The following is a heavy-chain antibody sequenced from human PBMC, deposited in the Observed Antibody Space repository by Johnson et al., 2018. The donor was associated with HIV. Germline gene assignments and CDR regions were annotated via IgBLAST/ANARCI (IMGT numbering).Heavy chain of an antibody. D-gene: IGHD5-12*01. J-gene: IGHJ3*02. Sequence: QVQLVESGGGVVQPGRSLRLSCAASGFTFSSYAMHWVRQAPGKGLEWVAVISYDGSNKYYADSVTGRFTISRDNSKNTLYLQMISLRAEDTALYYCAREDSGYVPDAFDIWGQGTMVTVSS. CDR1: GFTFSSYA. CDR2: ISYDGSNK. V-gene: IGHV3-30*04. CDR3: AREDSGYVPDAFDI.